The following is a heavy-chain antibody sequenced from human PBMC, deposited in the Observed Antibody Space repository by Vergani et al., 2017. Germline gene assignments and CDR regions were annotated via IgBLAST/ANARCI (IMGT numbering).Heavy chain of an antibody. CDR1: GGTFSSYT. CDR2: ISGSGGST. V-gene: IGHV3-23*04. CDR3: AKDSTVTTFDY. D-gene: IGHD4-17*01. J-gene: IGHJ4*02. Sequence: VQLVQSGAEVKKPGSSVKVSCKASGGTFSSYTISWVRQAPGKGLEWVSAISGSGGSTYYADSVKGRFTISRDNSKNTLYLQMNSLRAEDTAVYYCAKDSTVTTFDYWGQGTLVTVSS.